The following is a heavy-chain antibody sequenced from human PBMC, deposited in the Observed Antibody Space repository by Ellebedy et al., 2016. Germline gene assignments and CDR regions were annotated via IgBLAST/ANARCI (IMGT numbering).Heavy chain of an antibody. CDR2: IRNKAESYAT. J-gene: IGHJ4*02. V-gene: IGHV3-73*01. CDR3: RQGHYADY. D-gene: IGHD2-2*01. CDR1: GFTLSGSA. Sequence: GESLKISXAASGFTLSGSAMHWVRQASGKGLEWVGRIRNKAESYATAYAASVRGRFTISRDNFRNTLHLQMNNLRGEDTAVYYCRQGHYADYWGQGTLVTVSS.